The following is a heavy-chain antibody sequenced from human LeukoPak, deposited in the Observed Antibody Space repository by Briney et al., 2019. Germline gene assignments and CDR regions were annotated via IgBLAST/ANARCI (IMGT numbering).Heavy chain of an antibody. J-gene: IGHJ5*02. D-gene: IGHD3-3*01. Sequence: GASVTVSCTASGGTFSSYAISWVRQAPGQGREWMGGIIPLSGTANSAQKFHARVTITTDESTSTAYMELSSLTSEDTAVYYCASRPTIFGVVTPSWFDPWGQGTLVTVSS. CDR1: GGTFSSYA. CDR3: ASRPTIFGVVTPSWFDP. V-gene: IGHV1-69*05. CDR2: IIPLSGTA.